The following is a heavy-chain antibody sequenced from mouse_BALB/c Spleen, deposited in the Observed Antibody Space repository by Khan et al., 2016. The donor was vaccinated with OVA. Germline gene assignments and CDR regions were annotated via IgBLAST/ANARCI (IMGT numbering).Heavy chain of an antibody. CDR1: GYTFTSYD. D-gene: IGHD3-3*01. J-gene: IGHJ3*01. CDR3: ARGGDGGFAY. CDR2: IFPGDGST. Sequence: LQQSGAELVKPGASVKLSCKASGYTFTSYDINWVRQRPEQGLEWIGWIFPGDGSTKYNEKFKGKATLTTEKSSSTAYMQLSRLTSEDSAVYVFARGGDGGFAYWGQGTLVTVSA. V-gene: IGHV1-85*01.